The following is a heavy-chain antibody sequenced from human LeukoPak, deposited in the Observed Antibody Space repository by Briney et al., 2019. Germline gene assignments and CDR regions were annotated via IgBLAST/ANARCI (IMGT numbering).Heavy chain of an antibody. V-gene: IGHV3-23*01. CDR3: AKGTTYYDILTGYGYPYYFDY. Sequence: PGGSLRLSCAASGFAFSKYAMSWVRQARGKGLEWVSAISGSGGSKYYADSVKGRFTISRDNSKNTLYVQMNSLRAEDTATYYCAKGTTYYDILTGYGYPYYFDYWGQGTLVTVSS. CDR1: GFAFSKYA. J-gene: IGHJ4*02. D-gene: IGHD3-9*01. CDR2: ISGSGGSK.